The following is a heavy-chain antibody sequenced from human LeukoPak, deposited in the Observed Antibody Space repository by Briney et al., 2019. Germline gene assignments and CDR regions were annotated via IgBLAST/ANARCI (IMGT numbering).Heavy chain of an antibody. CDR1: GFTFSMSA. CDR2: ISFDGGNK. CDR3: ARGRAGIAAAGFDY. Sequence: PGRSLRLSCATSGFTFSMSAMHWVRLAPGKGLDWVAVISFDGGNKFYADSVKGRFSISRDNSKNTLYLQMNSLGLDDTVVYFCARGRAGIAAAGFDYWGQGTLVTVSS. D-gene: IGHD6-13*01. J-gene: IGHJ4*02. V-gene: IGHV3-30-3*01.